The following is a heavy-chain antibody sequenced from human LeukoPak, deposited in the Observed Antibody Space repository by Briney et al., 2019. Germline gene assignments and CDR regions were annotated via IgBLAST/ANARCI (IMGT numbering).Heavy chain of an antibody. Sequence: GASVKLSCKASGYTFTSYATNWVRHAPGQGLEWVGWNNTNTGNPTYAQGFTGRFVFSLDTSVSTAYLQISSLKAEDTAVYYCARAAYYGSGSYPDYWGQGTLVTVSS. J-gene: IGHJ4*02. CDR3: ARAAYYGSGSYPDY. D-gene: IGHD3-10*01. V-gene: IGHV7-4-1*02. CDR2: NNTNTGNP. CDR1: GYTFTSYA.